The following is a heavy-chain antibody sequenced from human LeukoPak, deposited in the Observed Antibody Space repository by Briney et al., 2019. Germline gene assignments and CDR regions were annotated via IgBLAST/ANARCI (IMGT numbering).Heavy chain of an antibody. CDR2: IYPDCSDP. V-gene: IGHV5-51*01. CDR3: ARQRGASGTINWFDP. D-gene: IGHD3-10*01. CDR1: RLPFTLSW. Sequence: RDALKMSCLSSRLPFTLSWIGWAGQRPGACVDWVGPIYPDCSDPRYSLSFQGQVHNSPVQSARTAYSQWASLNASDTATYYCARQRGASGTINWFDPWRQGTLVTVSS. J-gene: IGHJ5*02.